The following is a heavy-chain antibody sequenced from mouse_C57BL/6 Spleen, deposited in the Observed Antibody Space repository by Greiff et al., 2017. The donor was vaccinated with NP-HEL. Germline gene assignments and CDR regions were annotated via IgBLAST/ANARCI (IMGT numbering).Heavy chain of an antibody. CDR1: GYTFTSYW. CDR2: IYPSDSET. Sequence: QVQLQQPGAELVRPGSSVKLSCKASGYTFTSYWMAWVKQRPGQGLEWIGNIYPSDSETHYNQKFKDKATLTVDNSSSTAYMPPSSLTSEDSAVYYCARGGSSGYDWGQGTTLTVSS. J-gene: IGHJ2*01. CDR3: ARGGSSGYD. D-gene: IGHD3-2*02. V-gene: IGHV1-61*01.